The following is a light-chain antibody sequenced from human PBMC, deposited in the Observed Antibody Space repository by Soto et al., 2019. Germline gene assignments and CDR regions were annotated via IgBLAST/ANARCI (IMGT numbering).Light chain of an antibody. V-gene: IGLV2-8*01. CDR1: SSDVGGYNY. CDR2: EVN. Sequence: QSVLTQPSSASGCPGQSVTISCTGTSSDVGGYNYVSWYQQHPGKAPKLMIYEVNKRPSGVPSRFSGSKSGNSASLTVSGLQAEDEADYYFRPYPGSNNFRVFAPGTKVPVL. CDR3: RPYPGSNNFRV. J-gene: IGLJ1*01.